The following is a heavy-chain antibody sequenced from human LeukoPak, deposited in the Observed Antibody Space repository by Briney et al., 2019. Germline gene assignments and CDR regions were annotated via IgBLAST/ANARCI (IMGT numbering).Heavy chain of an antibody. D-gene: IGHD3-16*01. Sequence: SETLSLTCAVYGESFSGYYRTCIRQPPGEGLEWIGEINHSGSTNYSPSLKSRVTISVDTSKNQFSLKLNSVTAADTAVYYCASFRWGVGFEYWGQGTLVTVSS. CDR1: GESFSGYY. J-gene: IGHJ4*02. CDR3: ASFRWGVGFEY. CDR2: INHSGST. V-gene: IGHV4-34*01.